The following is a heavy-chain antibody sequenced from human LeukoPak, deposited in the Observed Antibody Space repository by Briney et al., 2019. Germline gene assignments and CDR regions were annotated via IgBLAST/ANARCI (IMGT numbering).Heavy chain of an antibody. CDR1: GGSISSYY. CDR3: ARHDPIVGTPDAFDI. D-gene: IGHD1-26*01. V-gene: IGHV4-59*08. CDR2: IYYSGNT. Sequence: PSETLSLTCTVSGGSISSYYWSWFRQPPGKGLEWIAYIYYSGNTDYNPSPKSRVTISLDTSKNQFSLKLSSVTAADTAVYYCARHDPIVGTPDAFDIWGQGTMVTVSS. J-gene: IGHJ3*02.